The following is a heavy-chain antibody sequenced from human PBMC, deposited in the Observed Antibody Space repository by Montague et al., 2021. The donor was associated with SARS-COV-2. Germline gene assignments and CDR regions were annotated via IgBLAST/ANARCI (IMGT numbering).Heavy chain of an antibody. D-gene: IGHD3-10*01. Sequence: SETLSLTCTVSGGSISSSSYYWGWIRQPPGKGLEWIGSIYYSGSTYYNPSLKSRVTISVDTSKNQFSLKLSSVTAADTAVYYCARREDYYGSGSYPNWGQGTLVTGSS. J-gene: IGHJ4*02. V-gene: IGHV4-39*01. CDR2: IYYSGST. CDR1: GGSISSSSYY. CDR3: ARREDYYGSGSYPN.